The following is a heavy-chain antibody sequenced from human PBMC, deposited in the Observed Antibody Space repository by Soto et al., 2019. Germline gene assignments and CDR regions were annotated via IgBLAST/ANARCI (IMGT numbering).Heavy chain of an antibody. D-gene: IGHD4-17*01. CDR3: ARDVDYGGKSDTFDR. CDR2: IYPGDSRT. CDR1: GYSFTTYW. Sequence: EVQLVQSGAEVKKPGESLKISCKGSGYSFTTYWIAWVRQMPGKGLAWMGIIYPGDSRTTYSPSFQGQVIISADKSISIVYLQWRSLKASDTAMDYCARDVDYGGKSDTFDRWGQGTMVTVSS. J-gene: IGHJ3*02. V-gene: IGHV5-51*03.